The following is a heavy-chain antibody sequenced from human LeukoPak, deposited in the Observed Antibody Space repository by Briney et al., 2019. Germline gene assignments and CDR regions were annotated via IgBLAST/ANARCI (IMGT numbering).Heavy chain of an antibody. J-gene: IGHJ5*02. Sequence: PGGSLRLSCAASGFTFSSYWMSWVRQAPGKGLEWVANIKQDGSEKYYVDSVKGRFTISRDNAKNSLYLQMNSLRAEDTAVYYCARDLVTTYYYDSSGYYLSPWFDPWGQGTLVTVSS. CDR1: GFTFSSYW. CDR3: ARDLVTTYYYDSSGYYLSPWFDP. D-gene: IGHD3-22*01. CDR2: IKQDGSEK. V-gene: IGHV3-7*01.